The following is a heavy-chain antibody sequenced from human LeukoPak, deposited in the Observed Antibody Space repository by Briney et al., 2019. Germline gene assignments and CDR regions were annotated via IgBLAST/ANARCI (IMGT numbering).Heavy chain of an antibody. CDR1: GYTFTSYS. CDR2: ISAYNGNT. CDR3: ARVRDSSGWYGGDY. Sequence: ASLKVSCKASGYTFTSYSISWVRQAPGQGLEWMGWISAYNGNTNYAQKLQGRVTMTTDTSTSTAYMELRSLRSDDTAVYYCARVRDSSGWYGGDYWGQGTLVTVSS. V-gene: IGHV1-18*01. J-gene: IGHJ4*02. D-gene: IGHD6-19*01.